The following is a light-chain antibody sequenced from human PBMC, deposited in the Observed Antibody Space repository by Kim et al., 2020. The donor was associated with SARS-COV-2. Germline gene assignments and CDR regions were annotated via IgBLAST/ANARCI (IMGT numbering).Light chain of an antibody. CDR3: SSRDSSSKYASYV. J-gene: IGLJ1*01. CDR2: GKN. V-gene: IGLV3-19*01. CDR1: SLNFYY. Sequence: GQEVRITGQGDSLNFYYASWYQQKPGQAPTLVISGKNDRPSGIPDRFSSSTSGNTASLTITGAQADDEADYYCSSRDSSSKYASYVFGTGTKVTVL.